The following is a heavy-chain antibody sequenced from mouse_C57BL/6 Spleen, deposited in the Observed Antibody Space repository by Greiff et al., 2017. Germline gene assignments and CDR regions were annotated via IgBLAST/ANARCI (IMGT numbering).Heavy chain of an antibody. Sequence: QVQLQQPGAELVKPGASVKLSCKASGYTFTSYWMQWVKQRPGQGLEWIGELDPSDSYTTYNQKFKGKATLTVDTSSSTAYMQLSSLTSEDSAVYYCARPITTVVATGYFDYWGQGTTLTVSS. V-gene: IGHV1-50*01. CDR3: ARPITTVVATGYFDY. CDR1: GYTFTSYW. D-gene: IGHD1-1*01. CDR2: LDPSDSYT. J-gene: IGHJ2*01.